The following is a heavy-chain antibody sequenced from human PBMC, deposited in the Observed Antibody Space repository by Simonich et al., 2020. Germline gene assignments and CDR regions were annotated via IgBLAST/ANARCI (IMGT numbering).Heavy chain of an antibody. CDR1: GGTFSSFA. J-gene: IGHJ4*02. V-gene: IGHV1-69*10. Sequence: QVQLVQSGAEVKKPGSSVKVSCKASGGTFSSFAIGWVRQAPGQGLEWMGGIIPILGIANHAQKFQGRVTITADKSTSTAYMELSSLRSEDTAVYYCARGEAAAGMGFDYWGQGTLVTVSS. CDR2: IIPILGIA. CDR3: ARGEAAAGMGFDY. D-gene: IGHD6-13*01.